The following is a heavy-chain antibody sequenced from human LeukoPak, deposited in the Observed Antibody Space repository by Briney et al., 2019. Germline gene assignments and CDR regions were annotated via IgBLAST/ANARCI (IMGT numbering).Heavy chain of an antibody. CDR1: GYSFTSYW. Sequence: GESLKISCKGSGYSFTSYWIGWVRQMPGKGLEWMGIIYPGESDTRYSPSFQGQVTISADKSINTAYLQWSSLKASDTAMYYCATSESQTKFDYWGQGTLVTASS. V-gene: IGHV5-51*01. J-gene: IGHJ4*02. CDR2: IYPGESDT. CDR3: ATSESQTKFDY. D-gene: IGHD1/OR15-1a*01.